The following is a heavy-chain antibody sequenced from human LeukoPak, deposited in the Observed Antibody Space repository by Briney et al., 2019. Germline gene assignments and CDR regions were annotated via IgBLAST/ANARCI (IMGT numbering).Heavy chain of an antibody. V-gene: IGHV3-23*01. CDR2: IGASGGDT. Sequence: PGGSLRLSCAASGFTFSNYVMTWVRQAPGKGLEWVSTIGASGGDTYYRDSVKGRFTISRDNSKNTLSLQLNSLRAEDTAVYYCARWGQMFMFEDYRGQGTLVTVSS. CDR1: GFTFSNYV. J-gene: IGHJ4*02. CDR3: ARWGQMFMFEDY. D-gene: IGHD3-16*01.